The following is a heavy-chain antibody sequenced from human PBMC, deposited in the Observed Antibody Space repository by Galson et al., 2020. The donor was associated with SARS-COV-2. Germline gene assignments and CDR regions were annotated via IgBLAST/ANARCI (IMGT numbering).Heavy chain of an antibody. CDR2: IWYDGSNK. CDR3: ARDYYDSSGYTVDAFDI. J-gene: IGHJ3*02. Sequence: GESLKISCAASGFTFSSYGMHWVRQAPGKGLEWVAVIWYDGSNKYYADSVKGRFTISRDNSKNTLYLQINSLRAEDTAVYYCARDYYDSSGYTVDAFDIWGQGTMVTVSS. V-gene: IGHV3-33*01. D-gene: IGHD3-22*01. CDR1: GFTFSSYG.